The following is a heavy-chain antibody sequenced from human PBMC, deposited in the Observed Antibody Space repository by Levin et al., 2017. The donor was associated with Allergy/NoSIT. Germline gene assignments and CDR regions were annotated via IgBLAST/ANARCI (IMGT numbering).Heavy chain of an antibody. CDR2: ISWNSGSI. CDR3: AKDIGAAAGTNFYYYGMDG. Sequence: LSLTCAASGFTFDDYAMHWVRQAPGKGLEWVSGISWNSGSIGYADSVKGRFTISRDNAKNSLYLQMNSLRAEDTALYYCAKDIGAAAGTNFYYYGMDGWGQGTTVTVSS. J-gene: IGHJ6*02. V-gene: IGHV3-9*01. CDR1: GFTFDDYA. D-gene: IGHD6-13*01.